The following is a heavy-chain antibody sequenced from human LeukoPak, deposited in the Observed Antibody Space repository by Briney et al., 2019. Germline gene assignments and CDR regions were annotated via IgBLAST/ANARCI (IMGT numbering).Heavy chain of an antibody. CDR3: ARDRDLGAAHWFDP. D-gene: IGHD6-6*01. Sequence: GASVMVSCKASGGTFSSYAISWVRQAPGQGLEWMGGIIPIFGTANYAQKFQGRVTITADESTSTAYMELSSLRSEDTAVYYCARDRDLGAAHWFDPWGQGTLVTVSS. J-gene: IGHJ5*02. V-gene: IGHV1-69*01. CDR2: IIPIFGTA. CDR1: GGTFSSYA.